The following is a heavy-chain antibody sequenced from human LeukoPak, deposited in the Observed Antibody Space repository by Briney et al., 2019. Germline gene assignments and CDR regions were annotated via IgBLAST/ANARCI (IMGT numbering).Heavy chain of an antibody. CDR2: IRSDGGST. Sequence: PGGSLRLSCAASGFTFSSYDMSWVRQAPGKGLEWVSFIRSDGGSTLYADSVKGRFTISRDNSKNTLYAEMTSLRAEDTAVYYCATLASGYSSPFGYWGQGTLVTVSS. CDR3: ATLASGYSSPFGY. J-gene: IGHJ4*02. D-gene: IGHD6-13*01. V-gene: IGHV3-23*01. CDR1: GFTFSSYD.